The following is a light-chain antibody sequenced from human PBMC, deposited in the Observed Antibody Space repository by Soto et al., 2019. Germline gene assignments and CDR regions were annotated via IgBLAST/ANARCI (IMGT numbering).Light chain of an antibody. J-gene: IGKJ1*01. Sequence: DIQMTQSPSTLSASVGDRVTITCRASQSISSWLAWYQQKPGKAPKLLIYDASSLESGVPSRFSGSGSGTDFTLTISSLQPDDFATYYGQQYDSDSWTFGQGTKVDIK. CDR2: DAS. CDR3: QQYDSDSWT. V-gene: IGKV1-5*01. CDR1: QSISSW.